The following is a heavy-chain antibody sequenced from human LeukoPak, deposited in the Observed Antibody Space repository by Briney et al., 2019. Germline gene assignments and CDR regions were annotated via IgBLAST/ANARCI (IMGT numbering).Heavy chain of an antibody. V-gene: IGHV6-1*01. CDR2: TYYRSKWYN. CDR3: ARGSNTGEPGIAARPDYYYYMDV. D-gene: IGHD6-6*01. CDR1: GDSVSSNSAA. Sequence: SQTLSLTCAISGDSVSSNSAAWNWIRQSPSRGLEWLGRTYYRSKWYNDYAVSVKSRITINPDTSKNQFSLQLNSVTPEDTAVYYCARGSNTGEPGIAARPDYYYYMDVWGKGTTVTVSS. J-gene: IGHJ6*03.